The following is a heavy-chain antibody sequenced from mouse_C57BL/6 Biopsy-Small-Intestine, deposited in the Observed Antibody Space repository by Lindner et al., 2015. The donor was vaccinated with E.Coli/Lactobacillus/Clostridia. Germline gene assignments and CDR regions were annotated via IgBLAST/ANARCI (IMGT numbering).Heavy chain of an antibody. Sequence: VQLQESGPELVKPGASVKISCKASGYAFSSSWMNWVKQRPGKGLEWIGRIYPGDGDTNYNGKFKGKATLTVDTSSSTAYMELHSLTSEDSAVYFCATYGNPFAYWGQGTLVTVSA. CDR1: GYAFSSSW. D-gene: IGHD2-1*01. V-gene: IGHV1-82*01. J-gene: IGHJ3*01. CDR2: IYPGDGDT. CDR3: ATYGNPFAY.